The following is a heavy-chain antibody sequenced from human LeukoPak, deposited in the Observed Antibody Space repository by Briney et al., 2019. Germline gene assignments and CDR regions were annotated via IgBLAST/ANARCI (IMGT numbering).Heavy chain of an antibody. CDR3: ARGQAYDILTGYYPTYAFDI. Sequence: ASVKVSCKASGYTFTSYGISWVRQAPGQGLEWMGWISAYNGNTNYAQKLQGRVTMTTDTSTGTAYMELRSLRSDDTAVYYCARGQAYDILTGYYPTYAFDIWGQGTMVTVSS. J-gene: IGHJ3*02. CDR2: ISAYNGNT. CDR1: GYTFTSYG. D-gene: IGHD3-9*01. V-gene: IGHV1-18*01.